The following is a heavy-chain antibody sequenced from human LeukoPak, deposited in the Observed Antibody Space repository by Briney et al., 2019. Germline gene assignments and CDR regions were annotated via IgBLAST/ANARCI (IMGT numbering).Heavy chain of an antibody. CDR2: IKQYGSEI. V-gene: IGHV3-7*01. CDR3: ARASYSPNWFDP. D-gene: IGHD4-11*01. J-gene: IGHJ5*02. CDR1: GFTFSTSW. Sequence: GGSLRLSCAASGFTFSTSWMSWVRQAPGKGLEWVANIKQYGSEIYYVDSVKGRFTISRDDARNSLYLQMNSLRAEDTAVYYCARASYSPNWFDPWGQGTLVTVSS.